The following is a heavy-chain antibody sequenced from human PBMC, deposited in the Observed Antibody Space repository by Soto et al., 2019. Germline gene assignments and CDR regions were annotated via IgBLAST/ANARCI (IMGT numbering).Heavy chain of an antibody. Sequence: QVQLVQSGPEVKRPGASVKVSCKASGYTFGIYSITWVRQAPGQGLEWLGGINTYSGKTYYAQKVQGRVTLTTDTSTSTGYMEVTSLRSEDAAVYYCARRYGDPSSSTGFYYWGQGTLVSVSS. J-gene: IGHJ4*02. CDR2: INTYSGKT. CDR3: ARRYGDPSSSTGFYY. CDR1: GYTFGIYS. D-gene: IGHD2-21*02. V-gene: IGHV1-18*01.